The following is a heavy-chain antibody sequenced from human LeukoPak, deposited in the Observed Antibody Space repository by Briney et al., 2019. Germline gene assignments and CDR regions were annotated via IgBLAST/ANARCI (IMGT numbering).Heavy chain of an antibody. D-gene: IGHD2-15*01. V-gene: IGHV1-46*01. CDR2: INPSGGNT. J-gene: IGHJ5*02. Sequence: ASVKVSCKASGYTFTSYYMHWVRQAPGQGLEWMGIINPSGGNTNYAQKVQGRVTMTTDTSTSTAYMELRSLRSDDTAVYYCARGGVGYCSGGSCPINWFDPWGQGTLVTVSS. CDR3: ARGGVGYCSGGSCPINWFDP. CDR1: GYTFTSYY.